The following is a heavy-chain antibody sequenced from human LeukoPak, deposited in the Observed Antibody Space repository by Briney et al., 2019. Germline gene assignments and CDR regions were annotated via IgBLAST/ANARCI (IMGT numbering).Heavy chain of an antibody. D-gene: IGHD3-3*01. V-gene: IGHV3-53*01. J-gene: IGHJ4*02. Sequence: PGGSLRLSCAASGFTVSSNYMSWVRQAPGKGLEWVSVIYSGGSTYYADSVKGRFTISRDNSKNTLYLQMNSLRAEDTAVYYCARDTCDFWSGYYLFWGQGTLVTVSS. CDR1: GFTVSSNY. CDR2: IYSGGST. CDR3: ARDTCDFWSGYYLF.